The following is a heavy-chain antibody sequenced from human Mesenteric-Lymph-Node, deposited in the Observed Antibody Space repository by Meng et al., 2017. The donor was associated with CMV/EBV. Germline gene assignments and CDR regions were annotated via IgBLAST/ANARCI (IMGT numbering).Heavy chain of an antibody. V-gene: IGHV3-53*01. CDR1: GFTVSSNF. J-gene: IGHJ6*02. CDR2: IYSGGTI. Sequence: GESLKISCAASGFTVSSNFMSWVRQAPGKGLEWVSVIYSGGTIKYADSVKGRFTISRDSSENTLYLQIDSLRVEDTAVYFCARNRRSCNSVSCYGYYGMDVWGQGTTVTVSS. D-gene: IGHD2-2*01. CDR3: ARNRRSCNSVSCYGYYGMDV.